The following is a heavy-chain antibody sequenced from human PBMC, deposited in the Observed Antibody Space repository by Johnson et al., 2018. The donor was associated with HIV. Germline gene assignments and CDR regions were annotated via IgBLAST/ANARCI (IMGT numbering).Heavy chain of an antibody. CDR3: ARVPSRSSWYTAFDI. V-gene: IGHV3-30*03. J-gene: IGHJ3*02. CDR1: GFTFSSYG. D-gene: IGHD6-13*01. CDR2: ISDDGNNQ. Sequence: QVQLVESGGGVVQPGRSLRLSCAASGFTFSSYGMHWVRQAPGKGLEWVAVISDDGNNQYYAHSVKGRFTVSRDNSKNTLYLQMNSLRADDTAVYYCARVPSRSSWYTAFDIWGPGTMVTVSS.